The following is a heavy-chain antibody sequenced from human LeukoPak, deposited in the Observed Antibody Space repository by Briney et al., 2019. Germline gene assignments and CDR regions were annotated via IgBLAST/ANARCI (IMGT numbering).Heavy chain of an antibody. V-gene: IGHV5-51*01. CDR2: IYPGDSDT. D-gene: IGHD6-6*01. Sequence: GESLKISCKGSGYSFTSYWSGWVRQMPGKGLEWMGIIYPGDSDTRYSPSFQGQFTISADKSISTAYQQWSSLKASDTAMYYCARNREYSSSPAGYWFDPWGQGTLVTVSS. J-gene: IGHJ5*02. CDR3: ARNREYSSSPAGYWFDP. CDR1: GYSFTSYW.